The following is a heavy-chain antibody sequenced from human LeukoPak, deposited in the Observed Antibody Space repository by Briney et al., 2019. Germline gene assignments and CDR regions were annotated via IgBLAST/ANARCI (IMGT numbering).Heavy chain of an antibody. V-gene: IGHV4-59*08. CDR3: ASKTNYYDSSGYYYLMN. J-gene: IGHJ4*02. CDR1: GGPISSYY. Sequence: SETLSLTCTVSGGPISSYYWSWIRQPPGKGLEWIGYIYYSGSTNYNPPLKSRVTISVDTSKNQFSLKLSSVTAADTAVYYCASKTNYYDSSGYYYLMNWGQGTLVTVSS. CDR2: IYYSGST. D-gene: IGHD3-22*01.